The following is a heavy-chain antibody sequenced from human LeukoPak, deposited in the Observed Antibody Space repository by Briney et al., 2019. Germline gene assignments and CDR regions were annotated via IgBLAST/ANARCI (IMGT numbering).Heavy chain of an antibody. CDR2: ISSNGGST. CDR1: GFTFSSYA. CDR3: VKAGDYGDCVMGYFFDY. Sequence: GGSLRLSCSASGFTFSSYAMHWVRQAPGKGLEYVSAISSNGGSTYYADSVKGRFTISRDNSKNTLYLQMSSLRAEDTAVYYCVKAGDYGDCVMGYFFDYWGRGTLVTVSS. V-gene: IGHV3-64D*09. D-gene: IGHD4-17*01. J-gene: IGHJ4*02.